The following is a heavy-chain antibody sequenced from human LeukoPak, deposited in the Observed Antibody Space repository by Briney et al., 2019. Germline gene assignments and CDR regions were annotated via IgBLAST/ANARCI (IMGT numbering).Heavy chain of an antibody. J-gene: IGHJ3*02. Sequence: PSETLSLTCTVAGGSISSYYWSWLRQPPGKGLEWIGYIYYSGSTNYNPSLKRRVTISVDTSKNQFSLKLSSVTAADTAVYYCARLLYYYGSGPVDIWGQGTMVTVSS. CDR2: IYYSGST. D-gene: IGHD3-10*01. CDR1: GGSISSYY. V-gene: IGHV4-59*01. CDR3: ARLLYYYGSGPVDI.